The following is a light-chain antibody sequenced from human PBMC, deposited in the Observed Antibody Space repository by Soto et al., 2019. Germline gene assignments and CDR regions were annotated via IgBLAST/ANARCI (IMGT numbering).Light chain of an antibody. Sequence: DILMTQSPSSLSSSVGDRVTITCRASQSISNYLNWYQQKPGKAPNLLIYAASTLQSGVPSRFSGGGSGTDFTLTISSLQPEDFANYYCQQSYNIPRTFGQGTRLEIK. CDR3: QQSYNIPRT. CDR2: AAS. V-gene: IGKV1-39*01. J-gene: IGKJ5*01. CDR1: QSISNY.